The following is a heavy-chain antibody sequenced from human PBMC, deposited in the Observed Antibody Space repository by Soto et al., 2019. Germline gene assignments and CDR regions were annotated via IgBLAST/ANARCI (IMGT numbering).Heavy chain of an antibody. V-gene: IGHV3-48*03. D-gene: IGHD3-10*01. J-gene: IGHJ4*02. Sequence: EVQLVESGGGLVQPGGSLRLSCAASGFTFSSYEMNWVRQAPGKGLEWVSYISSSGSTIYYADSVKGRFTISRDNAKNSLYLQMNSLRAEDTTVYYCARNYYGSGSYRPGDYWGQGTLVTVSS. CDR3: ARNYYGSGSYRPGDY. CDR2: ISSSGSTI. CDR1: GFTFSSYE.